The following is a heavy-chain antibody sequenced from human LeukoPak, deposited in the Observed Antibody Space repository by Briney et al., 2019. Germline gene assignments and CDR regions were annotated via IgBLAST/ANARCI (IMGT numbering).Heavy chain of an antibody. D-gene: IGHD2-2*02. Sequence: GGSLRLSCAASGFTFSSYGMHWVRQAPGKGLEWVAVISYDGSNKYYADSVKGRFIIPRDNSKNTLYLQMNSLRAEDTAVYYCAKDGTCGSSTSCYTSYFQHWGQGTLVTVSS. J-gene: IGHJ1*01. CDR2: ISYDGSNK. V-gene: IGHV3-30*18. CDR1: GFTFSSYG. CDR3: AKDGTCGSSTSCYTSYFQH.